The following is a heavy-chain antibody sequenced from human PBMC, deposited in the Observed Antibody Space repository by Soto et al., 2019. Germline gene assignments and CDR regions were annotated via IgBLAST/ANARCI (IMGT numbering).Heavy chain of an antibody. Sequence: PSETLSLTCTVSGDSISSYFWSWIRQPPGKGLEWIGYIFNSESASYNPSLKSRVTISVDTSKHQLSLKLSSVTAADTAVYYCARGTSGWYYDYWGQGTLVTVS. J-gene: IGHJ4*02. CDR3: ARGTSGWYYDY. CDR2: IFNSESA. D-gene: IGHD6-19*01. V-gene: IGHV4-59*01. CDR1: GDSISSYF.